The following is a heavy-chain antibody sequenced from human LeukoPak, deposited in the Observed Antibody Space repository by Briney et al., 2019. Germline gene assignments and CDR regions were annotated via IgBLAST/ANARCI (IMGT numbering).Heavy chain of an antibody. CDR3: ARDRFPYGYSYKGY. V-gene: IGHV1-69*06. D-gene: IGHD5-18*01. CDR1: GGTFSSYA. J-gene: IGHJ4*02. CDR2: IIPIFGTA. Sequence: ASVKVSCKASGGTFSSYAISWVRQAPGQGLEWMGGIIPIFGTANYAQKFQGRVTITADKSTSTAYMELSSLRSEDTAVYYCARDRFPYGYSYKGYWGQGTLVTVSS.